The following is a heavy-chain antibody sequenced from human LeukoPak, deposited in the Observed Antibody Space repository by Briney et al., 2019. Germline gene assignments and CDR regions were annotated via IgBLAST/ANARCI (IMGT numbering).Heavy chain of an antibody. Sequence: GSLRLSCAASGFTFSSYGMHWVRQAPGKGLEWVAVISYDGSNKYYADSVKGRFTISRDNSKNTLYLQMNSLRAEDTAVYYCAKRIAVAGRYYYYGMDVWGQGTTVTVSS. CDR3: AKRIAVAGRYYYYGMDV. CDR2: ISYDGSNK. V-gene: IGHV3-30*18. D-gene: IGHD6-19*01. CDR1: GFTFSSYG. J-gene: IGHJ6*02.